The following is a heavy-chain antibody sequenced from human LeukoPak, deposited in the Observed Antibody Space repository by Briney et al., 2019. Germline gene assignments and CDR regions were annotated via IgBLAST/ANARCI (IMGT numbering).Heavy chain of an antibody. J-gene: IGHJ1*01. V-gene: IGHV3-21*01. D-gene: IGHD5-24*01. CDR2: ISSSSSYI. CDR3: AREGIEMATIFQH. Sequence: KPGGSLRLSCAASGFTFSSYSMNWVRQAPGKGLEWVSSISSSSSYIYYADSVKGRFTISRDNAKNSLYLQMNSLRAEDTAVYYCAREGIEMATIFQHWGQGTLVTVSS. CDR1: GFTFSSYS.